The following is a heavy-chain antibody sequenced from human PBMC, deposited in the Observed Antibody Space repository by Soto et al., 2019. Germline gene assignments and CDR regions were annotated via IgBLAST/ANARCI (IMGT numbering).Heavy chain of an antibody. V-gene: IGHV4-59*08. CDR3: ARTASVATIYQDYYYYMDV. J-gene: IGHJ6*03. Sequence: PSETLSLTCTVPGGSISSYYWSWIRQPPGKGLEWIGYIYYSGSTNYNPSLKSRVTISVDTSKNQFSLKLSSVTAADTAVYYCARTASVATIYQDYYYYMDVWGKGTTVTVSS. D-gene: IGHD5-12*01. CDR1: GGSISSYY. CDR2: IYYSGST.